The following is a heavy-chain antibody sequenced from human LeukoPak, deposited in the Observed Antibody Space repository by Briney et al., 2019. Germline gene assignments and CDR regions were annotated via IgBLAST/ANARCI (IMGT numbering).Heavy chain of an antibody. V-gene: IGHV3-7*01. CDR1: GFTFSDYW. CDR2: IKHDGSEK. J-gene: IGHJ4*02. Sequence: GGSLRLSCAAPGFTFSDYWMTWVRQAPGKGLEWVANIKHDGSEKHYVDSVKGRLTISRDNSKDTLYLQMNSLRAEDTAVYYCAREGQTYGSGSYYKAYWGQGTLVTVSS. D-gene: IGHD3-10*01. CDR3: AREGQTYGSGSYYKAY.